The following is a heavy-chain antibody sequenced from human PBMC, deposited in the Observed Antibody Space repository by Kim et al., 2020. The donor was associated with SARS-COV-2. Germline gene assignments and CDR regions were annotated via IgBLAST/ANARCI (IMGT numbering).Heavy chain of an antibody. D-gene: IGHD2-2*02. J-gene: IGHJ4*02. V-gene: IGHV3-30-3*01. CDR3: ARDMYGWVVPAAIRSGLGY. CDR2: ISYDGSNK. Sequence: GGSLRLSCAASGFTFSSYAMHWVRQAPGKGLEWVAVISYDGSNKYYADSVKGRFTISRDNSKNTLYLQMNSLRAEDTAVYYCARDMYGWVVPAAIRSGLGYWGQGTLVTVSS. CDR1: GFTFSSYA.